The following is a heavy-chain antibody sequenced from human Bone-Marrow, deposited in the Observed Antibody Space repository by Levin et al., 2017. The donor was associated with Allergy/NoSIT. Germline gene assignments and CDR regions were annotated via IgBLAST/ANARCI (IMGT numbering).Heavy chain of an antibody. J-gene: IGHJ4*02. CDR1: GSSFTNYW. CDR3: ARGGIAVAVNYFDF. V-gene: IGHV5-51*01. Sequence: GGSLRLSCQASGSSFTNYWIGWVRQMPGKGLEWVGIIYPGDFDIRYTPSFEGQVTISADRSINTAYLQWSSLRASDSGIYYCARGGIAVAVNYFDFWGQGTLVNVSS. CDR2: IYPGDFDI. D-gene: IGHD6-19*01.